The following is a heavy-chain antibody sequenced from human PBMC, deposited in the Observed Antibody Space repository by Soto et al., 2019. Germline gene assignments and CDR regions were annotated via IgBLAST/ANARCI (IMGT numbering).Heavy chain of an antibody. J-gene: IGHJ5*02. Sequence: ASVKVSCKASGDTFSTYTITWMRQAPGQGLEWMGGIIPSSATSKYAQKFQGRVTITADESTSTVYMELRTLRPEDTAVYYCARGYGSGSYSWFDPWGQGTLVTVSS. CDR3: ARGYGSGSYSWFDP. V-gene: IGHV1-69*13. D-gene: IGHD3-10*01. CDR2: IIPSSATS. CDR1: GDTFSTYT.